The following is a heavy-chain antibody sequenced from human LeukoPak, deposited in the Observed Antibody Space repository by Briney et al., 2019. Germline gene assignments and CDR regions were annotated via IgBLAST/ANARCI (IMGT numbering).Heavy chain of an antibody. CDR2: ISSSSSTI. J-gene: IGHJ4*02. V-gene: IGHV3-48*02. D-gene: IGHD3-10*01. CDR3: ARTNYYGSGNPTDY. CDR1: GFTFSSYS. Sequence: GGSLRLSCAASGFTFSSYSMNWVRQAPGKGLEWVSYISSSSSTIYYADSVKGRFTISRDNAKNSLYLQMNSLRDEDTVVYYCARTNYYGSGNPTDYWGQGTLVTVS.